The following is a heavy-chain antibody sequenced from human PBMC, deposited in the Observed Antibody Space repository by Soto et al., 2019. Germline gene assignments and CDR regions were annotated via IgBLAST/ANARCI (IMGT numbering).Heavy chain of an antibody. D-gene: IGHD1-26*01. CDR1: GFTLSNYW. CDR3: ATLRRDGRPVE. V-gene: IGHV3-7*03. Sequence: PGGSLRLSCVASGFTLSNYWVNWVRQAPGKGLDWVANIKYDGSEKNYADSVMGRLIISRDNAKNSVYLHMDSLRADDTAVYYCATLRRDGRPVEWGQGAQVTVSS. CDR2: IKYDGSEK. J-gene: IGHJ4*01.